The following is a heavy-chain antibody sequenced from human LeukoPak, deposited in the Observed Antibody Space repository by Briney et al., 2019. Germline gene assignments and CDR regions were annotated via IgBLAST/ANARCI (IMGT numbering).Heavy chain of an antibody. CDR2: IYPGDSDT. Sequence: PGESLKISCKGSGYSFAMYWIGWVRQMPGKGLEWMGIIYPGDSDTRYSPSFQGQVTISVDKSISTAFLQWSSLKASDTATYYCARHVGNSAWENWGQGTLVTVSS. CDR1: GYSFAMYW. J-gene: IGHJ4*02. D-gene: IGHD1-26*01. V-gene: IGHV5-51*01. CDR3: ARHVGNSAWEN.